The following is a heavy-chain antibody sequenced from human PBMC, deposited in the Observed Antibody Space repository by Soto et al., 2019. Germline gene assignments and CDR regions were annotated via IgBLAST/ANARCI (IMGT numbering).Heavy chain of an antibody. Sequence: QVQLVQSGPEVKKPGASVKVSCKSSGYTFTSYGIYWVRQAPGQGLEWMGWISSYNGKTNYAQKFQGRVTMTTDTSTSTAYMELRSLRSDDTAVYYCARAVPGNRDMYNWFGPWGQGTLVTVSS. D-gene: IGHD6-19*01. CDR1: GYTFTSYG. J-gene: IGHJ5*02. CDR2: ISSYNGKT. V-gene: IGHV1-18*01. CDR3: ARAVPGNRDMYNWFGP.